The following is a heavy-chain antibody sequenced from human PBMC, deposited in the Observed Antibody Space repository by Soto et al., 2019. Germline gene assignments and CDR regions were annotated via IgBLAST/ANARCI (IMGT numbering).Heavy chain of an antibody. CDR1: GFTFSSYS. CDR3: ARASQGLQYDAFDI. V-gene: IGHV3-21*01. CDR2: ISSSSSYI. J-gene: IGHJ3*02. D-gene: IGHD4-4*01. Sequence: GGSLRLSCAASGFTFSSYSMNWVRQAPGKGLEWVSSISSSSSYIYYADSVKGRFTISRDNAKNSLYLQMNSLRAEDTAVYYCARASQGLQYDAFDIWGQGTMVTVSS.